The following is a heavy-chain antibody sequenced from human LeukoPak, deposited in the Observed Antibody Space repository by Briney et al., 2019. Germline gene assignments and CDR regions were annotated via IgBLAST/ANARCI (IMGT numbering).Heavy chain of an antibody. D-gene: IGHD3-10*01. V-gene: IGHV4-39*01. CDR1: GGSISSSSYY. CDR2: IYYSGST. J-gene: IGHJ4*02. Sequence: SETLSLTCTVSGGSISSSSYYWGWIRQPPGKGLEWIGSIYYSGSTYYNPSLKSRVTISVDTSKNQFSLKLSSVTAADTAVYYCARRPGPRGSRFDYWGQGTLVTVSS. CDR3: ARRPGPRGSRFDY.